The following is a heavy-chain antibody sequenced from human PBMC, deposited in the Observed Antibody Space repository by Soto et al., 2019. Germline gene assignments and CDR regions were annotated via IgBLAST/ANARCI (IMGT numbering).Heavy chain of an antibody. Sequence: SEPLSLTCTVSGGSISSSSYYWGWIRQPPGKGLEWIGSIYHSGSTYYNPSRKSRVIISGNMPNNQFYLKLGSVTAADTAVYYCVRRTLLVTVTKFDYRGQGTLVTVAS. CDR1: GGSISSSSYY. CDR3: VRRTLLVTVTKFDY. V-gene: IGHV4-39*01. J-gene: IGHJ4*02. CDR2: IYHSGST. D-gene: IGHD4-17*01.